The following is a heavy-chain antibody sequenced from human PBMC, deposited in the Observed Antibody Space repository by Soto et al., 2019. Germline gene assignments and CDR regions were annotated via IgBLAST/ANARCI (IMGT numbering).Heavy chain of an antibody. Sequence: SVKVSCKASGYTFTGYHMHWVRQAPVQGLEWMGWINPNSGVTIYSQKFQGRVIMTRETPITTAYMELSRLTSDDTAVYYCARRLGLLVTPIPGYWGQGTLVTVSS. D-gene: IGHD2-21*02. CDR1: GYTFTGYH. CDR2: INPNSGVT. CDR3: ARRLGLLVTPIPGY. V-gene: IGHV1-2*02. J-gene: IGHJ4*02.